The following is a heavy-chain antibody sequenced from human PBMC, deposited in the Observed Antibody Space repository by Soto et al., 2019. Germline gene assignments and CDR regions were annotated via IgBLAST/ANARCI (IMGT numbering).Heavy chain of an antibody. V-gene: IGHV4-39*01. D-gene: IGHD1-26*01. Sequence: PSETLSLTCTVSGGSISSSSYYWGWIRQPPGKGLEWIGSIYYRGNTYYNPSLKSRVTISVDTSKNQFSLKLSSVTAADTAVYYCARDPHRSAFDIWGQGTMVTV. J-gene: IGHJ3*02. CDR1: GGSISSSSYY. CDR3: ARDPHRSAFDI. CDR2: IYYRGNT.